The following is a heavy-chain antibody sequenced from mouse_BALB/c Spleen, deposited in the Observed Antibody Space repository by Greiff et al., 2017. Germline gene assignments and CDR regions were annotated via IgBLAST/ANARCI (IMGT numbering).Heavy chain of an antibody. D-gene: IGHD1-2*01. V-gene: IGHV7-1*02. CDR1: GFTFSDFY. Sequence: EVKLMESGGGLVQPGGSLRLSCATSGFTFSDFYMEWVRQPPGKRLEWIAASRNKANDYTTEYSASVKGRFIVSRDTSQSILYLQMNALRAEDTAIYYCARDPLLRLPYYFDYWGQGTTLTVSS. J-gene: IGHJ2*01. CDR3: ARDPLLRLPYYFDY. CDR2: SRNKANDYTT.